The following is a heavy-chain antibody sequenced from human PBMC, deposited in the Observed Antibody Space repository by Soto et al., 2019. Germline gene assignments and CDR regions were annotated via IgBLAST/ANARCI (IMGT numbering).Heavy chain of an antibody. V-gene: IGHV3-30*18. J-gene: IGHJ4*02. D-gene: IGHD1-26*01. Sequence: GGSLRLSCAASGFSFSNYGMHWVRQAPGKGLEWVAGIRCDGSDEYYGDSVKGRFTISRDNSKNTLYLQMNNLRVEDTAVYYCAKGLEWELLGVMDYWGQGTLVTVSS. CDR1: GFSFSNYG. CDR3: AKGLEWELLGVMDY. CDR2: IRCDGSDE.